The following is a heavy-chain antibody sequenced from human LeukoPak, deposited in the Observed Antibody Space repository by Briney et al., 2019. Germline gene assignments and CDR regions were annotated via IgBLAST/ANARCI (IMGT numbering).Heavy chain of an antibody. CDR3: ARGGFYCGGDCYVDY. D-gene: IGHD2-21*02. V-gene: IGHV4-34*01. J-gene: IGHJ4*02. CDR1: GGSFSPYY. CDR2: IKHSGST. Sequence: SETLSLTCAVYGGSFSPYYWSWIRQPPGKGLEWIGEIKHSGSTNYNPSLKSRVTISVDTSKNQFSLKLSSVTAADTAVYYCARGGFYCGGDCYVDYWGQGTLVTVSS.